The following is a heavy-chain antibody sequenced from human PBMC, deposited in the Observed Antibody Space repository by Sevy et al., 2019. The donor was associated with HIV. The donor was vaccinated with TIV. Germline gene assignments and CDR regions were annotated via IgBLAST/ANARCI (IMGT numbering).Heavy chain of an antibody. Sequence: SETLSLTCTVSGGSISNGDYYWTWIRQHPGKGLEWIGYIYYSGDTYYHPSLKSRLTMSVDTSKNQFSLRVSSVTAADTAIYYCARSSSNIAVAGTSRRFDSWGQGTLVTVSS. D-gene: IGHD6-19*01. CDR2: IYYSGDT. CDR1: GGSISNGDYY. V-gene: IGHV4-31*03. CDR3: ARSSSNIAVAGTSRRFDS. J-gene: IGHJ4*02.